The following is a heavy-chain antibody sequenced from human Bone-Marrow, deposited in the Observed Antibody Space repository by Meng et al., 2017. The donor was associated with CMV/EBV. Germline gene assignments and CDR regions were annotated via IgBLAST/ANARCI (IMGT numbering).Heavy chain of an antibody. CDR3: ARDQQLQAFDI. D-gene: IGHD5-18*01. CDR2: IYYSGST. CDR1: GGSISSYY. J-gene: IGHJ3*02. Sequence: GSLRLSCTVSGGSISSYYWSWIRQPPGKGLEWIGYIYYSGSTNYNPSLKSRVTISVDTSKNQFSLKLSSVTAADTAVYYCARDQQLQAFDIWGQGTRVTVSS. V-gene: IGHV4-59*12.